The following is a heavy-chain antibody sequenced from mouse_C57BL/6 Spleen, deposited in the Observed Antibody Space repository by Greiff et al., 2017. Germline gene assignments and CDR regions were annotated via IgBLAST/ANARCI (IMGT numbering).Heavy chain of an antibody. CDR1: GYTFTSYW. J-gene: IGHJ2*01. CDR3: AKGLRRDYLDD. CDR2: IDPSDSYT. D-gene: IGHD2-4*01. Sequence: QVQLQQPGAELVRPGTSVKLSCKASGYTFTSYWMHWVKQRPGQGLEWIGVIDPSDSYTNYNQKFKGKATLTVYTSSSTAYMQLSRLTSEDSAVYYCAKGLRRDYLDDWGQGTTLTVSS. V-gene: IGHV1-59*01.